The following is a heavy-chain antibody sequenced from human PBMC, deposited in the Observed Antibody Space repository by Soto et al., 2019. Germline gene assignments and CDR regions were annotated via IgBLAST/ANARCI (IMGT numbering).Heavy chain of an antibody. V-gene: IGHV3-21*01. J-gene: IGHJ4*02. D-gene: IGHD3-10*01. CDR3: AREEILRYYFDY. CDR1: GFTFSSYS. CDR2: ISSSSSYI. Sequence: PGGSLRLSCAASGFTFSSYSMNWVRQAPGKGLEWVSSISSSSSYIYYADSVKGRFTISRDNAKNSLYLQMNSLRAEDTAVYYCAREEILRYYFDYWGQGTLVTVSS.